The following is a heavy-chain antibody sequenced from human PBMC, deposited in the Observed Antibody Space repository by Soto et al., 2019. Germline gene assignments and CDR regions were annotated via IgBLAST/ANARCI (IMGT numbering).Heavy chain of an antibody. CDR3: ASNCSSTSCPRNAFDI. V-gene: IGHV4-34*01. CDR1: GGSFSGYY. Sequence: SETLSLTCAVYGGSFSGYYWSWIRQPPGKGLEWIGEINHSGSTNYNPSLKSRVTISVDTSKNQFSLKLSSVTAADTAVYYCASNCSSTSCPRNAFDIRGQGTMVTVSS. J-gene: IGHJ3*02. D-gene: IGHD2-2*01. CDR2: INHSGST.